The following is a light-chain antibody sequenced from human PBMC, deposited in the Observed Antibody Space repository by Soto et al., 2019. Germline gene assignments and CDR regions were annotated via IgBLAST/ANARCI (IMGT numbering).Light chain of an antibody. CDR3: QQYGSSPQWT. V-gene: IGKV3-20*01. CDR1: QSVSSSY. J-gene: IGKJ1*01. CDR2: GAS. Sequence: EIVLMHSPGTLSLSPGERATLSCRASQSVSSSYLAWYQQKPGQAPRLLIYGASSRATGIPDRFSGSGSGTDFTLTISRLEPEDFAVYYCQQYGSSPQWTFGQGTKVDIK.